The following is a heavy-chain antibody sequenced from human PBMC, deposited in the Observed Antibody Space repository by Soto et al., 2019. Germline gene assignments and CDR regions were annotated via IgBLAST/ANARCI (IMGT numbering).Heavy chain of an antibody. V-gene: IGHV4-61*08. CDR2: IYNRVTT. D-gene: IGHD3-22*01. Sequence: PSETLSLTCTVSGGSVSSGGFRWNWIRQSPGRGLEWIGYIYNRVTTNYNAALQSRITMSVDSSKNQFSLKLRSLTAADTAVYYCARGPEGYDRTGQWAYYFDHWGQGTLVTVSS. CDR1: GGSVSSGGFR. CDR3: ARGPEGYDRTGQWAYYFDH. J-gene: IGHJ4*02.